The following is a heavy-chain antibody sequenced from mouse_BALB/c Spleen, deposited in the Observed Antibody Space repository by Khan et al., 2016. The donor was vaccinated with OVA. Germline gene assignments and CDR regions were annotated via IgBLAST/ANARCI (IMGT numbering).Heavy chain of an antibody. Sequence: VQLQESGAELARPGASVKLSCKASGYTFTDYYINWVKQRTGQGLEWIGEIYPRSGNTYYNEKFKGKATLTADKSSSLAYMQLSSLTSEDSAVYFCARRNYCGYTFAYWGQGTLVTVSA. CDR2: IYPRSGNT. J-gene: IGHJ3*01. V-gene: IGHV1-77*01. CDR3: ARRNYCGYTFAY. D-gene: IGHD1-2*01. CDR1: GYTFTDYY.